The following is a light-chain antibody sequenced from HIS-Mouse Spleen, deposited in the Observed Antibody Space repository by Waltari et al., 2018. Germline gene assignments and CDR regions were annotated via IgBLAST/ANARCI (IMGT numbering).Light chain of an antibody. V-gene: IGKV1-39*01. CDR1: QRIRSY. CDR3: QQSYSTPNLT. CDR2: AAS. J-gene: IGKJ4*01. Sequence: DIQMTQSPSSLSAAVGDRVTITCRSSQRIRSYLNWYQQKPGKAPKLLIYAASSLQSGVPSRFSGSGSGTDFTLTISSLQPEDFATYYCQQSYSTPNLTFGGGTK.